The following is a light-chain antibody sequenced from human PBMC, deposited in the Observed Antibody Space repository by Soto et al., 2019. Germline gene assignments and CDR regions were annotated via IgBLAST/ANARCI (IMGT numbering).Light chain of an antibody. J-gene: IGKJ1*01. Sequence: EIVLTQSPGTLSLSPGERATLSCRASQSLGNTYLAWYQQKPGQTPRLLIHGASTRATGIPDRFSGTGSGADFTLPINRLEPEDFAVYYCQQYGRSLWTFGQGTKVE. V-gene: IGKV3-20*01. CDR2: GAS. CDR1: QSLGNTY. CDR3: QQYGRSLWT.